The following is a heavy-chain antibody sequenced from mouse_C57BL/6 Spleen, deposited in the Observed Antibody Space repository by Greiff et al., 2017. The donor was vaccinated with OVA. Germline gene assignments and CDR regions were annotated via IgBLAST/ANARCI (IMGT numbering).Heavy chain of an antibody. D-gene: IGHD1-1*01. J-gene: IGHJ4*01. CDR2: ISDGGSYT. CDR3: ARENYYGSSPYAMDY. Sequence: EVQRVESGGGLVKPGGSLKLSCAASGFTFSSYAMSWVRQTPEKRLEWVATISDGGSYTYYPDNVKGRFTISRDNAKNNLYLQMSHLKSEDTAMYYCARENYYGSSPYAMDYWGQGTSVTVSS. CDR1: GFTFSSYA. V-gene: IGHV5-4*01.